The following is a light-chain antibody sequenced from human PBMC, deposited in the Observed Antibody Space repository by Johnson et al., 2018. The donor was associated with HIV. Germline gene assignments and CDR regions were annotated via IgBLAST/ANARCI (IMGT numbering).Light chain of an antibody. CDR1: SSNIGNNY. Sequence: QSVLTQPPSVSAAPGQKVTISCSGSSSNIGNNYVSCYQQLPGTAPKLLIYENNKRPSGIPDRFSGSKSGTSATLCITGLQTGDEADYYCGTWDSSLSAGGYVFGTGTKVTVL. CDR3: GTWDSSLSAGGYV. CDR2: ENN. V-gene: IGLV1-51*02. J-gene: IGLJ1*01.